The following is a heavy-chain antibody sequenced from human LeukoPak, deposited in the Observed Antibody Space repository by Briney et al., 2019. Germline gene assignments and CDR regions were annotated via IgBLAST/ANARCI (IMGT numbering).Heavy chain of an antibody. J-gene: IGHJ5*02. D-gene: IGHD3-10*01. CDR1: GGSISSYY. V-gene: IGHV4-59*01. Sequence: SETLSLTCTVSGGSISSYYWSWIRQPPGKGLEWIGYIYYSGSTNYNPSLKSRVTISVDTSKNHFSLKLSSVTAADTAVYYCARAEQYYGSGSYSNWFDPWGQGILVTVSS. CDR2: IYYSGST. CDR3: ARAEQYYGSGSYSNWFDP.